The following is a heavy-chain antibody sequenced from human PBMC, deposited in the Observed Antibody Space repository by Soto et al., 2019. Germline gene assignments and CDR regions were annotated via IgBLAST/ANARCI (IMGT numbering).Heavy chain of an antibody. CDR2: ISGGGSDT. Sequence: EVQLLESGGGLVQPGGSLRVSCAASGFTFSNFAMTWVRQAPGKGLEWVSGISGGGSDTYYADSVKGRFTVSRDNSENTLYLLMRSLKTDDTAVYYCARTESSGWSTRYGMDVRGQGTTVTISS. CDR3: ARTESSGWSTRYGMDV. CDR1: GFTFSNFA. J-gene: IGHJ6*02. V-gene: IGHV3-23*01. D-gene: IGHD6-19*01.